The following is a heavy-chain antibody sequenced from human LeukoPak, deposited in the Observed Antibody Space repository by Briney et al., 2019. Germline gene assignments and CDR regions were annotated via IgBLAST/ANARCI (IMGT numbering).Heavy chain of an antibody. D-gene: IGHD4-17*01. CDR2: IYPGGDS. Sequence: GGSLRLSCAASGFNVGSNHMNWVRQAPGKGLEWVSGIYPGGDSYYADSLKGRFIISRDISKNTVFLQMNSLRDEDTAVYHCARLNFGDDYWGQGALVTVSS. CDR1: GFNVGSNH. CDR3: ARLNFGDDY. J-gene: IGHJ4*02. V-gene: IGHV3-53*01.